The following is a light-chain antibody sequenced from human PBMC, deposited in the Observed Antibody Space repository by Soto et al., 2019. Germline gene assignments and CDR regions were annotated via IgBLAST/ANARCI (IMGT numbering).Light chain of an antibody. V-gene: IGKV3-20*01. J-gene: IGKJ1*01. CDR3: QQYVASPWT. CDR2: GAS. CDR1: QTVSSSF. Sequence: VLTQSPVTLCLSPGERATLSCRASQTVSSSFLAWYQQKRGQAPRLLIYGASYRAPGVPDRLRGCGSGTEFHLTSSRLEAEDFAVYYFQQYVASPWTFGQGTKVEIK.